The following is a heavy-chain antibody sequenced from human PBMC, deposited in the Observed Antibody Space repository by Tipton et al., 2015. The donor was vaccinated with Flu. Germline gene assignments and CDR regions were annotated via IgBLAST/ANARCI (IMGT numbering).Heavy chain of an antibody. CDR2: IRHDESDK. CDR1: GFMFSGYG. CDR3: TKERYGIGWTIES. J-gene: IGHJ4*02. V-gene: IGHV3-30*02. Sequence: QLVQSGGGVVQPGGSLRLSCAASGFMFSGYGMHWVRQAPGKGLEWVAFIRHDESDKYYADSVKGRFTISRDSSRQSLYLQMSSLRPEDTGVYYCTKERYGIGWTIESWGLGTLVTVSS. D-gene: IGHD3/OR15-3a*01.